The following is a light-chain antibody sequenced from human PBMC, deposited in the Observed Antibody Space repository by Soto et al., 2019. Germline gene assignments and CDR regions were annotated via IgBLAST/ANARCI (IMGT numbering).Light chain of an antibody. Sequence: QSVLTQPPSVSGAPGQMLTISCTGSSSNVGAGFDVHWYQQLPGAGPKLLIFANSIRPSGVPGRFSGSKPGTSASLAITGLQAEDEADYYCQSYDSSLSSYVFGTGTKVTVL. J-gene: IGLJ1*01. CDR1: SSNVGAGFD. CDR3: QSYDSSLSSYV. CDR2: ANS. V-gene: IGLV1-40*01.